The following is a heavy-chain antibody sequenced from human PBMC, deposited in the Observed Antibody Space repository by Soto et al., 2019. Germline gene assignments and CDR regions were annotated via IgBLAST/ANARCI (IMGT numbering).Heavy chain of an antibody. CDR2: IIPMFPTT. D-gene: IGHD2-21*01. J-gene: IGHJ4*02. CDR1: GDPFGSNA. V-gene: IGHV1-69*06. Sequence: SAKVSCNTSGDPFGSNAIHWVRQAPGQGLEWMGGIIPMFPTTNYARKFKGRLTINADKSTSTAYMEMSSLRSEDTAVYYCARDGDSADYGYWGQGILLTVYS. CDR3: ARDGDSADYGY.